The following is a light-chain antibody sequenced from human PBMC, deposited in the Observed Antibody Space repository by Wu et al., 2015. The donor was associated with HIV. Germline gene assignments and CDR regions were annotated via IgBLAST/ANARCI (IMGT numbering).Light chain of an antibody. J-gene: IGKJ2*01. CDR2: GAS. CDR1: QRVTSNY. V-gene: IGKV3D-20*02. Sequence: EIVLTQSPGTLSLSPGERVTLSCRASQRVTSNYLTWYQQKPGQAPRLLIYGASSRAIGIPDRFSGSGSGTDFRLTISSLGPEDFAVYYCQQRSNWPPYTFGQGTKLEIK. CDR3: QQRSNWPPYT.